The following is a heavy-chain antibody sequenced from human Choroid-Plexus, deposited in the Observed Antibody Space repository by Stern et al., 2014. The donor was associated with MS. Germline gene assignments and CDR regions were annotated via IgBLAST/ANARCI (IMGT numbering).Heavy chain of an antibody. Sequence: VQLVASGGGVVQPGRPLRLSCVASGFTFGSCAMHWVRQAPGKGLEWVAGVSYDGSNKYDADSGKGRFTISRDNSQNTLYMQMSSLRPEDTAVYYCAKDRQYLTYFFDHWGQGSLVTVSS. CDR1: GFTFGSCA. D-gene: IGHD2/OR15-2a*01. V-gene: IGHV3-30*18. CDR3: AKDRQYLTYFFDH. J-gene: IGHJ5*02. CDR2: VSYDGSNK.